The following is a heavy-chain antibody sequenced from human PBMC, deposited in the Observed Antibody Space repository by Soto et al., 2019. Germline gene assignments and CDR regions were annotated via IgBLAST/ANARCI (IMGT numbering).Heavy chain of an antibody. CDR3: ARDALDCISTSCDHWFDP. D-gene: IGHD2-2*01. J-gene: IGHJ5*02. CDR2: ISAYNGNT. V-gene: IGHV1-18*01. CDR1: GYTFTSYG. Sequence: ASVKVSCKASGYTFTSYGISWVRQAPGQGLEWMGWISAYNGNTNYAQKHQGRVTMTKDTSTSTAYMKLRSLRSDDTAVYYCARDALDCISTSCDHWFDPWGQG.